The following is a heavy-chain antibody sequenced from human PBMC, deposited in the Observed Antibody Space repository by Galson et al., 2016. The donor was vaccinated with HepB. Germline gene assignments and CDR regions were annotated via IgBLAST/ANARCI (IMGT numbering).Heavy chain of an antibody. D-gene: IGHD6-13*01. V-gene: IGHV3-23*01. Sequence: SLRLSCAASGFTFRIYSMSWVRQAPGKGMEWVSAISSSADSIYYADSVKGRFTISRDNSKSTVYLQMISLRAEDTAVYYCARMRSELTAGGWGRPFDPWGQGTLVTVSS. CDR1: GFTFRIYS. CDR3: ARMRSELTAGGWGRPFDP. CDR2: ISSSADSI. J-gene: IGHJ5*02.